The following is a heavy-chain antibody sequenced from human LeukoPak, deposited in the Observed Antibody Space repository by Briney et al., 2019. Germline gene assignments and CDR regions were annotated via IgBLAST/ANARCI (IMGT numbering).Heavy chain of an antibody. CDR1: GSTFSSYA. V-gene: IGHV3-23*01. Sequence: PGGSLRLSCAASGSTFSSYAMSWVRQAPGKGLEWVSAISGSGGSTYYADSVKGRFTISRDNSKNTLYLQMNSLRAEDTAVYYCAKEGRNYYYYYGMDVWGQGTTVTVSS. CDR3: AKEGRNYYYYYGMDV. J-gene: IGHJ6*01. CDR2: ISGSGGST.